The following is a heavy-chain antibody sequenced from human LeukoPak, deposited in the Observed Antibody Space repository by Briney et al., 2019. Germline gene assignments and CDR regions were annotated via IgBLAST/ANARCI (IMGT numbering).Heavy chain of an antibody. V-gene: IGHV4-61*05. CDR1: GGSISSSSYY. D-gene: IGHD6-13*01. CDR3: ARALDGSSSWYQEWFDP. Sequence: SETLSLTCTVSGGSISSSSYYWGWIRQPPGKGLEWIGYIYYSGSTNYNPSLKSRVTISVDTSKNQFSLKLSSVTAADTAVYYCARALDGSSSWYQEWFDPWGQGTLVTVSS. CDR2: IYYSGST. J-gene: IGHJ5*02.